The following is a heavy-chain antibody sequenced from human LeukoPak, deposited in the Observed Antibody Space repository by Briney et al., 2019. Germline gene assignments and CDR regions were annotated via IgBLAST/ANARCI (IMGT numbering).Heavy chain of an antibody. Sequence: PGGSLRLSCGASGFTFSNYAMSWVRQAPGKGLEWVSGISNSGGSAYCADSVKGRFTISRDNSRNTLYLQMNSLRAEDTAVYYCAKGFRLGGLSSGFDYWGQGTLVTVSS. V-gene: IGHV3-23*01. CDR3: AKGFRLGGLSSGFDY. J-gene: IGHJ4*02. D-gene: IGHD3-16*02. CDR2: ISNSGGSA. CDR1: GFTFSNYA.